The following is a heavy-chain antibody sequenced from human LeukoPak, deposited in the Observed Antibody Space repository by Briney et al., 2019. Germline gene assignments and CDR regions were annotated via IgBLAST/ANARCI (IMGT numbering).Heavy chain of an antibody. J-gene: IGHJ4*02. CDR3: AKSLSSVAGTVY. Sequence: GVSLTLSCAASGFTFSTYAMIWVRQAPGKGLEWVSAISGSGGSTCYADSVKGRFTISRENSKNTLYLQMTSLRAEDTAVYYCAKSLSSVAGTVYWGQGTLVTVSS. D-gene: IGHD6-19*01. CDR1: GFTFSTYA. CDR2: ISGSGGST. V-gene: IGHV3-23*01.